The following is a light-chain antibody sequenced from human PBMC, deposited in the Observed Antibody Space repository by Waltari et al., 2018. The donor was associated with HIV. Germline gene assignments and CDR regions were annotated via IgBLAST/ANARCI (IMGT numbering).Light chain of an antibody. Sequence: DIVMTQSPDSLAVSLGARATINCKSSHSVLYTSNSNNYLAWYQQKPGQPPKLLIYWASNRESGVPHRVSGGGSGPEFTLTISSLQAEDVAVYYCQQYYSTPITFGQGTRLEIK. CDR3: QQYYSTPIT. CDR1: HSVLYTSNSNNY. J-gene: IGKJ5*01. CDR2: WAS. V-gene: IGKV4-1*01.